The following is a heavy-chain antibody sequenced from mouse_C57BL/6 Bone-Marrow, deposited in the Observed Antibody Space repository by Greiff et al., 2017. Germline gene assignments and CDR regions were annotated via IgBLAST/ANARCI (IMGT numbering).Heavy chain of an antibody. CDR3: TRAVVARSYWYFDV. V-gene: IGHV1-5*01. J-gene: IGHJ1*03. Sequence: EVQLQQSGTVLARPGASVKMSCKTSGYTFTSYWMHWVKQRPGQGLEWIGAIYPGNSDTSYNQKFKGKAKLTAVTSASTAYMELSSLTTEDSAVYYCTRAVVARSYWYFDVWGTGTTVTVSS. CDR1: GYTFTSYW. D-gene: IGHD1-1*01. CDR2: IYPGNSDT.